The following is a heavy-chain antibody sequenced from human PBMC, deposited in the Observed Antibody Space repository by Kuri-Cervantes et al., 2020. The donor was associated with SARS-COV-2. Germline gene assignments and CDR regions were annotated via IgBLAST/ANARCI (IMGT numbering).Heavy chain of an antibody. CDR3: ARDMGGGYSYGSEDY. V-gene: IGHV3-20*04. Sequence: GESLKISCAASGFTFDDYGMSWVHQAPGKGLEWVPGINWNGGSTGYADSVKGRFTISRDNAKNSLYLQMNSLRAEDTAVYYCARDMGGGYSYGSEDYWGQGTLVTVSS. CDR2: INWNGGST. J-gene: IGHJ4*02. D-gene: IGHD5-18*01. CDR1: GFTFDDYG.